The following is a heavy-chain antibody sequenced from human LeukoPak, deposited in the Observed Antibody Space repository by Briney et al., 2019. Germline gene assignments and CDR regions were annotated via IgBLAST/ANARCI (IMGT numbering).Heavy chain of an antibody. Sequence: RGGSLRLSCAASGFTFSSYAMHWVRQAPGKGLEWVAVISYDGSNKYYADSVKGRFTISRDNSKNTLYLQMNSLRAEDTAVYYCARGTMADDALDYWGQGTLVTVSS. J-gene: IGHJ4*02. V-gene: IGHV3-30-3*01. CDR1: GFTFSSYA. D-gene: IGHD4/OR15-4a*01. CDR2: ISYDGSNK. CDR3: ARGTMADDALDY.